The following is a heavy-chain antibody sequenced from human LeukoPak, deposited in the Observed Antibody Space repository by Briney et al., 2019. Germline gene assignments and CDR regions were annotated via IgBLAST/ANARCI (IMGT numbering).Heavy chain of an antibody. CDR1: GFTFSNYW. V-gene: IGHV3-7*01. CDR3: VRDSTGWKPLDY. Sequence: PGRSLRLSCAASGFTFSNYWMTWVRQAPGKGLEWMANINQDGSEIKYVDSVKGRFTISRDSAKTSLYLQMNSLRTEDTAVYYCVRDSTGWKPLDYWGQGILVTVSS. CDR2: INQDGSEI. J-gene: IGHJ4*02. D-gene: IGHD2-8*02.